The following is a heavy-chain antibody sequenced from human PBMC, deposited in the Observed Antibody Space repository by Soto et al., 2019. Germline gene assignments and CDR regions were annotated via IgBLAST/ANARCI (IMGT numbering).Heavy chain of an antibody. Sequence: QVQLVESGGGVVEPGRSLRLSCVASGFTFSSYGMHWVRQAPGKGLEWVTVISYDGNYKYYTNSVKGRFTISRDDSQNTVFLQMNSLRAEDTALYYCAKFSQPALGGPEWYFDLWGRGTLVTVSS. CDR2: ISYDGNYK. V-gene: IGHV3-30*18. J-gene: IGHJ2*01. CDR3: AKFSQPALGGPEWYFDL. D-gene: IGHD2-2*01. CDR1: GFTFSSYG.